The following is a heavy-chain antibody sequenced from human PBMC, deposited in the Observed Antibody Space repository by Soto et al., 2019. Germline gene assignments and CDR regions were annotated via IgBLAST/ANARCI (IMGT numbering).Heavy chain of an antibody. CDR2: ISGYNGNT. CDR1: GYSFTTYG. CDR3: AREGPATYYYYGMDV. J-gene: IGHJ6*02. Sequence: QVQLVQSRGEVKKPGASVKVSCKTSGYSFTTYGISWVRQAPGQGLEWMGWISGYNGNTNYAQPHKGRLTMTTDTSTSTAYMELRSLTSADTAVYYCAREGPATYYYYGMDVWGQGGTVTVAS. V-gene: IGHV1-18*01.